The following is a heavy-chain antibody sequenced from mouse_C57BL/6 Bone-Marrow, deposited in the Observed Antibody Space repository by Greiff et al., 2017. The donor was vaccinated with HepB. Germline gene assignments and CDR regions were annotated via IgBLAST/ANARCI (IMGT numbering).Heavy chain of an antibody. J-gene: IGHJ4*01. D-gene: IGHD2-1*01. CDR3: AGGGGNYHYAMDY. V-gene: IGHV5-16*01. CDR2: INYDGSST. Sequence: VQLKESEGGLVQPGSSMKLSCTASGFTFSDYYMAWVRQVPEKGLEWVANINYDGSSTYYLDSLKSRFIISRDNAKNILYLQMSSLKSEDTATYYGAGGGGNYHYAMDYWGQGTSVTVSS. CDR1: GFTFSDYY.